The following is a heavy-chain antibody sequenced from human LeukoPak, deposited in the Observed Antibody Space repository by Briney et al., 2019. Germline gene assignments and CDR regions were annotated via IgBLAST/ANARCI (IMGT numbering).Heavy chain of an antibody. CDR3: ARERTYYDFWSGYYTASLAGDAFDI. J-gene: IGHJ3*02. CDR1: GVSISSGSYY. V-gene: IGHV4-61*02. CDR2: IYTSGST. D-gene: IGHD3-3*01. Sequence: SETLSLTCTVSGVSISSGSYYWSWIRQPAGKGLEWIGRIYTSGSTNYNPSLKSRVTISVDTSKNQFSLKLSSVTAADTAVYYCARERTYYDFWSGYYTASLAGDAFDIWGQGTMVTVSS.